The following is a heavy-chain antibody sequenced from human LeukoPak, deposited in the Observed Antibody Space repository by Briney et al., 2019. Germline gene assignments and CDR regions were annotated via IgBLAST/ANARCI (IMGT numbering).Heavy chain of an antibody. D-gene: IGHD3-3*01. J-gene: IGHJ4*02. CDR3: ARAPGTIFGVVLTLDY. Sequence: GGSLRLSCAASGFTFSRYSMNWVRQAPGKGLEWVSSISSSSSYIYYADSVKGRFTISRDNAKNSLYLQMNSLRAEDTAVYYCARAPGTIFGVVLTLDYWGQGTLVTVSS. V-gene: IGHV3-21*01. CDR2: ISSSSSYI. CDR1: GFTFSRYS.